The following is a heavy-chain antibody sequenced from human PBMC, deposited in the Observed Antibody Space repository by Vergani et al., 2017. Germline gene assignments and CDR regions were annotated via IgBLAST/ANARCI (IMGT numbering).Heavy chain of an antibody. D-gene: IGHD5-12*01. CDR3: ARDGYGGNYYYYYYMDV. V-gene: IGHV1-69*08. J-gene: IGHJ6*03. Sequence: QVQLVQSGAEVKKPGSSVKVSCKASGGTFSSYTISWVRQAPGQGLEWMGRIIPILGIANYAQKFQGRVTITADKSTSTADMELSSLRSEDTAVYYCARDGYGGNYYYYYYMDVWGKGTTVTVSS. CDR2: IIPILGIA. CDR1: GGTFSSYT.